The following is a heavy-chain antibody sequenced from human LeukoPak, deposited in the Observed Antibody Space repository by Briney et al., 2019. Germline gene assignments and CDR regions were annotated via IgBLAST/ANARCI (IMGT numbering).Heavy chain of an antibody. D-gene: IGHD3-22*01. Sequence: PSETLSLTCTVSGGSISSYYWSWIRQPPGKGLEWIGYIYYSGSTNYNPSLKSRVTISVDTSKNQFSLKLSSVTAADTAVYYCARHDSSGYDYRPFDYWGQGTLVTVSS. J-gene: IGHJ4*02. CDR2: IYYSGST. V-gene: IGHV4-59*08. CDR3: ARHDSSGYDYRPFDY. CDR1: GGSISSYY.